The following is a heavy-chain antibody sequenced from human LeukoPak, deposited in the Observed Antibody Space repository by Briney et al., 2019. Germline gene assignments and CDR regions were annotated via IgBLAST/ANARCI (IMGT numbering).Heavy chain of an antibody. CDR2: ISSSSTI. D-gene: IGHD3-10*01. J-gene: IGHJ4*02. CDR3: AREAVRGVILY. Sequence: GGSLRLSCAASGFTFSSYSMNWVRQAPGKGLEWVSYISSSSTIYYADSVKGRFTISRDNAKNSLYLQMNSLRAEDTAVYYCAREAVRGVILYWGQGTLVTVSS. V-gene: IGHV3-48*01. CDR1: GFTFSSYS.